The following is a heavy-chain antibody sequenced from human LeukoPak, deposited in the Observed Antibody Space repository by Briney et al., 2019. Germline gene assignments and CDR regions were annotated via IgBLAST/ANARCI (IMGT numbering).Heavy chain of an antibody. Sequence: GGSLRLSCAASGFTFSIYWMHWVPQAPGKGLVWVSRINSDGSSTSYADSVKGRFTISRDNAKNSLYLQMNSLRAEDTALYYCARGGKGSLGVFDYWGQGTLVTVSS. V-gene: IGHV3-74*01. CDR3: ARGGKGSLGVFDY. D-gene: IGHD1-26*01. J-gene: IGHJ4*02. CDR1: GFTFSIYW. CDR2: INSDGSST.